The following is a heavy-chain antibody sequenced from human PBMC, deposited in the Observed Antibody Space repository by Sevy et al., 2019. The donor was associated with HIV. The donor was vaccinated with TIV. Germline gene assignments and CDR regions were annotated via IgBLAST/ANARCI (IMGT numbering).Heavy chain of an antibody. Sequence: GGSLRLSCTASGFNFSRYWMHWVRQAQGKGLVWVSRINNDGSSTSYVDSVKARFTISRDNAKNTLFLQMNSLRVDDTARYCCARDVVYFSGWNCYESSWFNPWGQETLFTVSS. CDR2: INNDGSST. V-gene: IGHV3-74*01. J-gene: IGHJ5*02. CDR1: GFNFSRYW. D-gene: IGHD2-15*01. CDR3: ARDVVYFSGWNCYESSWFNP.